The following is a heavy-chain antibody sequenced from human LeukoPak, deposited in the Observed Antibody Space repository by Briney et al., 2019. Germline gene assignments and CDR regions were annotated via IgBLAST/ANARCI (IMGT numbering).Heavy chain of an antibody. CDR2: ISAYNDNT. CDR3: ARDALGYCSSTSCGEGAFDI. D-gene: IGHD2-2*01. V-gene: IGHV1-18*01. CDR1: GYTFTSYG. J-gene: IGHJ3*02. Sequence: ASVKVSCKASGYTFTSYGISWLRQAPGQGLEWMGWISAYNDNTNYAQKLQGRVTMTTDTSTSTAYMELRSLRSDDTAVYYCARDALGYCSSTSCGEGAFDIWGQGTMVTVSS.